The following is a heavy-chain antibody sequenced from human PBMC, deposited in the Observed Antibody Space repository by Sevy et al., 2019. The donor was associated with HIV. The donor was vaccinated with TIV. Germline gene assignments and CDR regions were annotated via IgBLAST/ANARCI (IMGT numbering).Heavy chain of an antibody. Sequence: ASVKVSCKASGYTFTGYYMHWVRQAPGQGLEWMGWINPNSGGKNYAQKFQGRVTMTRDTSISTAYMELSRLRSDDTAVYYCARSRSRDSSGYYCEFDYWGQGTLVTVSS. D-gene: IGHD3-22*01. CDR3: ARSRSRDSSGYYCEFDY. CDR1: GYTFTGYY. CDR2: INPNSGGK. V-gene: IGHV1-2*02. J-gene: IGHJ4*02.